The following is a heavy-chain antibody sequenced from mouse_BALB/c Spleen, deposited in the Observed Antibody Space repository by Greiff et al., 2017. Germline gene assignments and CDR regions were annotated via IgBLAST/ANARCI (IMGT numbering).Heavy chain of an antibody. CDR1: GFTFSSYA. V-gene: IGHV5-9-3*01. J-gene: IGHJ2*01. Sequence: EVQLQESGGGLVKPGGSLKLSCAASGFTFSSYAMSWVRQTPEKRLEWVATISSGGSYTYYPDSVKGRFTISRDNAKNTLYLQMSSLRSEDTAMYYCARHDYFDYWGQGTTLTVSS. CDR3: ARHDYFDY. CDR2: ISSGGSYT.